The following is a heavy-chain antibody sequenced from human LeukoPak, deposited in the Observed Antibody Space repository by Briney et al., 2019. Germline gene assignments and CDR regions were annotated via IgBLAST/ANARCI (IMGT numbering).Heavy chain of an antibody. J-gene: IGHJ3*02. CDR1: GGTFSRYA. CDR2: IIPIFDTA. CDR3: ARDQEAYYYGSGSSLYI. V-gene: IGHV1-69*05. Sequence: GASVKVSCKASGGTFSRYAISWVRQAPGQGLEWMGRIIPIFDTANYAQKFQGRVTVTTDESTSTAYMELSSLRSEDTAVYYCARDQEAYYYGSGSSLYIWGQGTMVTVSS. D-gene: IGHD3-10*01.